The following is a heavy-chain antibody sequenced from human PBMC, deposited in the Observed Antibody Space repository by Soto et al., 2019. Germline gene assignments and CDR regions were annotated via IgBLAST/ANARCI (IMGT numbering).Heavy chain of an antibody. D-gene: IGHD1-1*01. J-gene: IGHJ6*02. CDR1: GYTFTGYY. V-gene: IGHV1-2*04. Sequence: ASVKVSCKASGYTFTGYYMHWVRQAPGQGLEWMGWINPNSGGTNYAQKFQGWVTMTRDTSISTAYMEPSRLRSDDTAVYYCARDGLGTTGYYYGMDVWGQGTTVTVSS. CDR2: INPNSGGT. CDR3: ARDGLGTTGYYYGMDV.